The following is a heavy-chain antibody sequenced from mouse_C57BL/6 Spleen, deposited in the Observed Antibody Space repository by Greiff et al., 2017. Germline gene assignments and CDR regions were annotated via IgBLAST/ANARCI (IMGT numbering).Heavy chain of an antibody. Sequence: EVQLQQSGPELVKPGASVKISCKASGYSFTDYNMNWVKQSNGKSLEWIGVINPNYGTTSYNQKFKGKATLTVDQSSSTAYMQLNSLTSADSAVYDCARSITAAGAMDDWGQGTSVTVSS. D-gene: IGHD1-2*01. CDR3: ARSITAAGAMDD. J-gene: IGHJ4*01. V-gene: IGHV1-39*01. CDR2: INPNYGTT. CDR1: GYSFTDYN.